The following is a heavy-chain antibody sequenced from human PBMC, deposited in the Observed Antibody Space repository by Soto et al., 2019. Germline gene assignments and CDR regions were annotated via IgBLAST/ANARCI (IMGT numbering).Heavy chain of an antibody. CDR2: IYYSGST. CDR1: GGSLSSSSYY. J-gene: IGHJ4*02. V-gene: IGHV4-39*01. Sequence: SETLSLTCTVSGGSLSSSSYYWGWIRQPPGKGLEWIGSIYYSGSTNYNPSLKSRVTISVDTSKNQLSLKRTSVTAADTAVYYCARPHVVTINTTLDYWGQGTQVT. CDR3: ARPHVVTINTTLDY. D-gene: IGHD3-22*01.